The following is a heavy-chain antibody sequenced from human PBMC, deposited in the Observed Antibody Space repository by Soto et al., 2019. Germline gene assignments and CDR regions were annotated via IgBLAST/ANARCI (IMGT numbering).Heavy chain of an antibody. Sequence: PSETLSLTCAVSGGSISGTSWWSWIRQSPGKGLEWIGEIYHSGSTNYNPSLKSRVSISVDTSKNQFSLEIYSVTASDTAIYYCARDPGRAVALDWGEGTLVPVSS. CDR1: GGSISGTSW. V-gene: IGHV4-4*02. CDR2: IYHSGST. D-gene: IGHD6-19*01. CDR3: ARDPGRAVALD. J-gene: IGHJ4*02.